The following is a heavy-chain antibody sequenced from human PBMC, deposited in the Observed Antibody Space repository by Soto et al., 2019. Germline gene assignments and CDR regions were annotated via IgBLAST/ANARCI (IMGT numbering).Heavy chain of an antibody. CDR3: ARYFEDNWFDP. V-gene: IGHV4-61*01. D-gene: IGHD3-9*01. CDR1: GGSVSSGSYY. J-gene: IGHJ5*02. CDR2: IYYSGST. Sequence: QVQLQESGPGLVKPSETLSLTCTVSGGSVSSGSYYWSWIRQPPGKGLEWIGYIYYSGSTNYNPPLKSRVTISVDTSKNQFSLKLSSVTAADTAVYYCARYFEDNWFDPWGQGTLVTVSS.